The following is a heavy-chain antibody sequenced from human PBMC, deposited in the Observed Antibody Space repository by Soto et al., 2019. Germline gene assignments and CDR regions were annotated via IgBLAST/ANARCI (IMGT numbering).Heavy chain of an antibody. CDR1: GFTVSSNY. D-gene: IGHD3-22*01. CDR3: ARLSPPQNYYDSSGYRYFDY. J-gene: IGHJ4*02. Sequence: GGSLRLSCVASGFTVSSNYMSWVRQAPGKGLEWVSIIYSGGSTYYADSVKGRFTISRDNSKNTLYLQMNSLRAEDTAVYYCARLSPPQNYYDSSGYRYFDYWGQGTLVTVSS. CDR2: IYSGGST. V-gene: IGHV3-53*01.